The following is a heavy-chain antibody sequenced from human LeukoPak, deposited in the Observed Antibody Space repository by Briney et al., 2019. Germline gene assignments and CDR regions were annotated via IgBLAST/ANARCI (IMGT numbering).Heavy chain of an antibody. Sequence: KAGGPLRLSCAASGFTFSSYSMNWVRQAPGKGLEWVSSISSSSSYIYYADSVKGRFTISRDNAKNSLYLQMNSLRAEDTAVYYCARDWSDYYEQYYFDYWGQGTLVTVSS. CDR3: ARDWSDYYEQYYFDY. J-gene: IGHJ4*02. CDR2: ISSSSSYI. V-gene: IGHV3-21*01. CDR1: GFTFSSYS. D-gene: IGHD3-22*01.